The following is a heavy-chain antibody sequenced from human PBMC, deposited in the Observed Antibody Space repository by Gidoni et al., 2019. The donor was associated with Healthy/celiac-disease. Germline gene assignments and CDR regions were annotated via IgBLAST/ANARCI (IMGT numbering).Heavy chain of an antibody. Sequence: EVQLVESVGGLVQPGGSLRLSCAASGFTFSRYSMNWFRQAPGKGLEWVSYISSSSSTIDYADSVKGRFTISRDNAKNSLYLQMNSLRAEDTAVYYCARDFAGTRNYYYYYYMDVWGKGTTVTVSS. J-gene: IGHJ6*03. CDR2: ISSSSSTI. CDR3: ARDFAGTRNYYYYYYMDV. CDR1: GFTFSRYS. V-gene: IGHV3-48*01. D-gene: IGHD6-13*01.